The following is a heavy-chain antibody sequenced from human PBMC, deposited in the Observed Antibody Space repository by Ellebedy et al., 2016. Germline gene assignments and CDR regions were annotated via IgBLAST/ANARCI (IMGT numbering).Heavy chain of an antibody. CDR3: ARDGSEWSRDL. V-gene: IGHV3-23*01. CDR1: GFNFNTFF. CDR2: ISAGSDTT. D-gene: IGHD3-3*01. Sequence: GGSLRLSXTASGFNFNTFFMSWVRQAPGKGLEWVSTISAGSDTTRLADSVKGRFTISRDSSKNTVYLRMNNLRAEDTAVYYCARDGSEWSRDLWGQGTLVTVSS. J-gene: IGHJ5*02.